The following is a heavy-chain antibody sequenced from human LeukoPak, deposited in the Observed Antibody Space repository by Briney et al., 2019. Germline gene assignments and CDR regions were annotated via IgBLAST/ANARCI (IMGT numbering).Heavy chain of an antibody. D-gene: IGHD3-22*01. CDR3: ARAYDSSGYCDY. Sequence: SETLSLTCAVYVGSFSGYYWSWIRQPPGKGLEWIGEINHRGSTNYNPSLKSLVTISVDTSKNQSSLKLSSVTAADTAVYYCARAYDSSGYCDYWGQGTLVSVSS. J-gene: IGHJ4*02. CDR1: VGSFSGYY. V-gene: IGHV4-34*01. CDR2: INHRGST.